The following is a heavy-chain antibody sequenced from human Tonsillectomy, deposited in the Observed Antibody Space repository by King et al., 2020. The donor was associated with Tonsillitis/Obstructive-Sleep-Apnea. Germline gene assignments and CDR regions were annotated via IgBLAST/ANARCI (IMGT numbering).Heavy chain of an antibody. CDR2: ISSSGSTI. J-gene: IGHJ2*01. D-gene: IGHD2-2*02. Sequence: VQLVESGGGLVQPGGSLRLSCAASGFTFSSYEMNWVRQAPGKGLEWVSYISSSGSTIYYADSVKGRFTISRDNAKNSLYLQMNSLRAEDTAVYYCASEGRQVVVVPAAITGSCWYFDLWGRGTLVTVSS. V-gene: IGHV3-48*03. CDR3: ASEGRQVVVVPAAITGSCWYFDL. CDR1: GFTFSSYE.